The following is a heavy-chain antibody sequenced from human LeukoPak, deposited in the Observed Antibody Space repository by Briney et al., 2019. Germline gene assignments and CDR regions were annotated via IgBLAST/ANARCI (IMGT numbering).Heavy chain of an antibody. CDR3: ARAIPYYYDSSGRFDY. V-gene: IGHV4-31*03. D-gene: IGHD3-22*01. Sequence: SETLSLTCTVSGGSISSGGYYWSWIRQHPGKGLEWIGYIYYSGSTYYNPSLKSRVTISVDTSTTQFSLKLSSVTAADTAVYYCARAIPYYYDSSGRFDYWGQGTLVTVPS. J-gene: IGHJ4*02. CDR1: GGSISSGGYY. CDR2: IYYSGST.